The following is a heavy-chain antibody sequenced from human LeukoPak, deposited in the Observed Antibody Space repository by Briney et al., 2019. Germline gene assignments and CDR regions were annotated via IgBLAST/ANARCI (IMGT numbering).Heavy chain of an antibody. CDR3: ARDLEHCRNIICSNSAY. CDR2: IIPIFGTA. CDR1: GGTFSSYA. D-gene: IGHD2-2*01. V-gene: IGHV1-69*13. J-gene: IGHJ4*02. Sequence: SVKVSCKASGGTFSSYAISWVRQAPGQGLEWMGGIIPIFGTANYAQKFQGRVTITADESTSTAYMELSSLRSEDTAVYYCARDLEHCRNIICSNSAYWGQGTLVTVSS.